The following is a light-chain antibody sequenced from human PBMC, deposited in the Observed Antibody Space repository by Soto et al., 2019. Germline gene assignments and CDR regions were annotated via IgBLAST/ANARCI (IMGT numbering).Light chain of an antibody. CDR1: SSNIGAGYD. J-gene: IGLJ2*01. Sequence: PVLTQPPSVSGAPGQRVTISCTGSSSNIGAGYDVHWYQQLPGTAPKLLIYGNSNRPSGVPDRFSGSKSGTSASLAITGLQAEDEADYYCQSYDSSLSAVFGGGTKLTVL. CDR2: GNS. V-gene: IGLV1-40*01. CDR3: QSYDSSLSAV.